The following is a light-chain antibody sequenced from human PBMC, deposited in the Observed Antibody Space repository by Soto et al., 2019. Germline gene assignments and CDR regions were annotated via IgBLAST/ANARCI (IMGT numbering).Light chain of an antibody. CDR1: SSDVGAYDS. J-gene: IGLJ1*01. Sequence: QSALTQTPSASGSLGQSVTISCTGTSSDVGAYDSVSWYQNHPGKAPTALIYEVSKRPSGVPDRFSGSKSGNTASLTVSGLKAEDEADYYCSSYAGNNNYVFGSGNRSPX. CDR2: EVS. CDR3: SSYAGNNNYV. V-gene: IGLV2-8*01.